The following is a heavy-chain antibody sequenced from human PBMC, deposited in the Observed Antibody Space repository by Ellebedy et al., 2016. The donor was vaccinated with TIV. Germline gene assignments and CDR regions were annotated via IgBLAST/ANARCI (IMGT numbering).Heavy chain of an antibody. CDR3: AKDNIVAVPAAFDS. D-gene: IGHD2-2*01. CDR2: IKQDGTES. CDR1: GFTSHAYW. J-gene: IGHJ4*02. Sequence: GESLKISCTATGFTSHAYWMSWVRQAPGKGLEWVANIKQDGTESHYVDSVRGRFTISRDNAKKSVYLQMNSLRVEDTAMYYCAKDNIVAVPAAFDSWGRGTQVIVSS. V-gene: IGHV3-7*01.